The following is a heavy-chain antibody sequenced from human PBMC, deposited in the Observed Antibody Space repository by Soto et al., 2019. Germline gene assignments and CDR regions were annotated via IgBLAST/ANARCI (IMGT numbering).Heavy chain of an antibody. CDR2: IWYDGSNK. J-gene: IGHJ4*02. Sequence: PGGSLRFSCAAPGFTFSSYGMHWVRQAPGKGLEWVAVIWYDGSNKYYADSVKGRFTISRDNSKNTLYLQMNSLRAEDTAVYYCARDRMTTVTTYLFDYWGQGTLVTVSS. CDR3: ARDRMTTVTTYLFDY. CDR1: GFTFSSYG. V-gene: IGHV3-33*01. D-gene: IGHD4-17*01.